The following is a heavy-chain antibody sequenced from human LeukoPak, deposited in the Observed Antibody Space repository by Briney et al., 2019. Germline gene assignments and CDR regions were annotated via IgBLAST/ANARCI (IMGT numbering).Heavy chain of an antibody. CDR3: ARHPSMTTALFDY. V-gene: IGHV4-39*01. CDR2: IFYSGST. Sequence: PSETLSLTCTVSGGSFSSTNYYWGWIRRPPGKGLEWIGSIFYSGSTYYNPSLKSRVTISVDTSKNHISLRMSSVTAADTAVHYCARHPSMTTALFDYWGQGTLVTVSS. J-gene: IGHJ4*02. D-gene: IGHD4-17*01. CDR1: GGSFSSTNYY.